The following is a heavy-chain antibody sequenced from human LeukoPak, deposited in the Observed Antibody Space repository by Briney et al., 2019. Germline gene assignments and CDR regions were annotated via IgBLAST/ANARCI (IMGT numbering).Heavy chain of an antibody. CDR2: IYSGGST. CDR1: GFTVSSNY. J-gene: IGHJ4*02. Sequence: GGSLRLSCAASGFTVSSNYMSWVRQAPGKGLEWVSVIYSGGSTYYADSVKGRFTISRDNSKNTLYLQMNSLRTEDTAVYYCATLHYDFSSGLHWGQGTLVTVSS. CDR3: ATLHYDFSSGLH. D-gene: IGHD3-3*01. V-gene: IGHV3-53*05.